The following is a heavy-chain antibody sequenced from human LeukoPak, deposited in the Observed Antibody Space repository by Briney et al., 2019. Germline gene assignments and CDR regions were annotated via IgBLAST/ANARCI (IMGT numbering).Heavy chain of an antibody. Sequence: RASVKVSCKASGYTFTGYYMHWVRQAPGQGLEWMGRINANSGGTNYAQKFQGRVTMTRDTSISTAYMELSRLRSDDTAVYYCARDQKQLERFRYYYYMDVWGKGATVTVSS. D-gene: IGHD1-1*01. CDR1: GYTFTGYY. V-gene: IGHV1-2*06. CDR2: INANSGGT. J-gene: IGHJ6*03. CDR3: ARDQKQLERFRYYYYMDV.